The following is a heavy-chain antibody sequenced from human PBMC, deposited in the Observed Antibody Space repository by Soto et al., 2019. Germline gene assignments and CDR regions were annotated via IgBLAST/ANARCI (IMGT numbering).Heavy chain of an antibody. CDR1: GFTFSNYW. V-gene: IGHV3-74*01. Sequence: EVQLVESGGGLVQPGESLRLSCAASGFTFSNYWMHWVRQAPGKGLVWVSRIDSDGSRITYADFVKGRFTISRDNAKNTVYLHMKSLTAEDTAVSYCVRTRLVVEVATREYFLGQGTLVTVAS. J-gene: IGHJ4*02. CDR2: IDSDGSRI. D-gene: IGHD2-15*01. CDR3: VRTRLVVEVATREYF.